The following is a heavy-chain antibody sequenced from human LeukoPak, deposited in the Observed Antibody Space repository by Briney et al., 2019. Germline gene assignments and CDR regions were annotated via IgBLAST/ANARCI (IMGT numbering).Heavy chain of an antibody. D-gene: IGHD5-24*01. Sequence: PSETLSLTCTVSGGSIISYYWSWIRQPPGKGLAWIGYVYYSGSTDNNPSLKSRVTISVDTSKNQFSLKLSSVTAADTAVYYCARGRSGYNWAFDIWGQGTMVTVSS. J-gene: IGHJ3*02. V-gene: IGHV4-59*01. CDR1: GGSIISYY. CDR3: ARGRSGYNWAFDI. CDR2: VYYSGST.